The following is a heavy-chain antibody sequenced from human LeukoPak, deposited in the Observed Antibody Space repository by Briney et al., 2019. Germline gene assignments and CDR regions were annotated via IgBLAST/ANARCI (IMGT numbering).Heavy chain of an antibody. D-gene: IGHD2-21*01. Sequence: GSLRLSCAASEFTFSSYGMHWVRQAPGKGLEWVAFIRYDGSNKYYADSVKGRFTISRDNSKNMLYLQMNSLRAEDTAVYYCAKEWEAYCGGDCYSAFDYWGQGTLVTVSS. J-gene: IGHJ4*02. CDR1: EFTFSSYG. CDR2: IRYDGSNK. V-gene: IGHV3-30*02. CDR3: AKEWEAYCGGDCYSAFDY.